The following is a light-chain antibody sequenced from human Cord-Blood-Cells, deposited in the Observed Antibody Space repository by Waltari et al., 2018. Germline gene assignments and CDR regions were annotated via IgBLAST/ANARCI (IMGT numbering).Light chain of an antibody. CDR3: QQSYSTPLT. Sequence: DIQITQSPSSLSASVGDRVTITCRASQSISSYLNWCQQKPGKAPKLLIYVASSLQSGVPSRLSGSGAGTDFTRTISSQQPEDVATYYWQQSYSTPLTVDGGTKVEIK. V-gene: IGKV1-39*01. J-gene: IGKJ4*01. CDR1: QSISSY. CDR2: VAS.